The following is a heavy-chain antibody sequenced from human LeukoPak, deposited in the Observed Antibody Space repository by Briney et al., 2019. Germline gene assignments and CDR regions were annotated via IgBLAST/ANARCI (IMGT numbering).Heavy chain of an antibody. D-gene: IGHD3-22*01. V-gene: IGHV1-46*01. CDR3: ATRVLTDYYDSSGYSFDY. J-gene: IGHJ4*02. Sequence: GASVKVSCKASGYTFTSYYMHWVRQAPGQGLEWMGIINPSGGSTSYAQKFQGRVTMTRDMSTSTVYMELSSLRSEDTAVYYCATRVLTDYYDSSGYSFDYWGQGTLVTVSS. CDR2: INPSGGST. CDR1: GYTFTSYY.